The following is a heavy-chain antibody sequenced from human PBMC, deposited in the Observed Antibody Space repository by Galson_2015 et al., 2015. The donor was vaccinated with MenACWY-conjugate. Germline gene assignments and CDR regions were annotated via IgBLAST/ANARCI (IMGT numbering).Heavy chain of an antibody. CDR2: IYYSGST. D-gene: IGHD3-22*01. CDR3: ARDRVIYDSSGYSQTYGMDA. J-gene: IGHJ6*02. Sequence: SETLSLTCTISGGSISSYYWSWIRQPPGKGLEWIGYIYYSGSTNYNPSLKSRVTISVDTSKNQFSLKLSSVTAADTAVYYCARDRVIYDSSGYSQTYGMDAWGQGTTVTVSS. V-gene: IGHV4-59*01. CDR1: GGSISSYY.